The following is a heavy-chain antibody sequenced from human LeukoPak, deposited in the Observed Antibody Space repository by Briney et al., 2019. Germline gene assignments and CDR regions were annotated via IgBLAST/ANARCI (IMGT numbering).Heavy chain of an antibody. CDR3: AKNYGDYPLFDY. CDR1: GFTFSSYA. V-gene: IGHV3-23*01. D-gene: IGHD4-17*01. J-gene: IGHJ4*02. CDR2: ISGSGGST. Sequence: PGGSLRLSCAASGFTFSSYAMSWVRQAPGKGLEWVSAISGSGGSTYYADSVKGRFTISRDNSKNTLYLQMNSPRAEDTAVYYCAKNYGDYPLFDYWGQGTLVTVSS.